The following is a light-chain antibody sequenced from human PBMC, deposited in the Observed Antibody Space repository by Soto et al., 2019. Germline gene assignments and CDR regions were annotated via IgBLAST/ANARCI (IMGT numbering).Light chain of an antibody. V-gene: IGKV1-33*01. J-gene: IGKJ4*01. Sequence: DIPMTQSPSSLSASVGDRVTITCQASQDMSNYLNWYQQKPGKAPKLLSYGASNLETGVPSRFSGSGSGTDFTFTISSLQPEDIATYYCQQYDNLPLTFGGGTKVEIK. CDR1: QDMSNY. CDR3: QQYDNLPLT. CDR2: GAS.